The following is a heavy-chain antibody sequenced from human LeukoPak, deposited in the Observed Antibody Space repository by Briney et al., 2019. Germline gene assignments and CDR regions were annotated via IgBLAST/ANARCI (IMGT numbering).Heavy chain of an antibody. J-gene: IGHJ4*02. CDR1: GFTFSRYA. V-gene: IGHV3-23*01. CDR3: AKAYTITVTMFFDY. D-gene: IGHD4-11*01. Sequence: GGSLRLSCAASGFTFSRYAMSWVRQAPGKGLEWVSAISGSGGSTYYADSVKGRFTISRDNSKNTLYLQMNSLRAEDTAVYYCAKAYTITVTMFFDYWGQGTLVTVSS. CDR2: ISGSGGST.